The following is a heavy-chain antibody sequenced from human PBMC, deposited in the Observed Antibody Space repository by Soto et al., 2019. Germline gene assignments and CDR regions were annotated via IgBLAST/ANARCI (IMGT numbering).Heavy chain of an antibody. Sequence: SPSLSLACAISGDSVSSNSAAWNWIRQSPSRGLEWLGRTYHRSEWYHDYAVSVKSRVTINPDTSKNQFYLQLNSVIPDDTPVYYCARELAYCSSTSCDYYYYYGMDVWGQGTTVTVSS. CDR2: TYHRSEWYH. D-gene: IGHD2-2*01. CDR3: ARELAYCSSTSCDYYYYYGMDV. J-gene: IGHJ6*02. V-gene: IGHV6-1*01. CDR1: GDSVSSNSAA.